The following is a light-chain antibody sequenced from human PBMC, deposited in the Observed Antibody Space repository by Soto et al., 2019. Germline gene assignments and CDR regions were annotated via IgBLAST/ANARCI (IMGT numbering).Light chain of an antibody. CDR1: QSVRSSF. CDR3: QQYGSSPT. CDR2: GAS. Sequence: EIVLTQSPGTLSLSPGERATLSCRASQSVRSSFLAWYQQKPGQAPRLLIYGASSRATGIPDRFSSSGSGTDFTLTISRLEPEDLAVYFCQQYGSSPTFGGGTKVEIK. V-gene: IGKV3-20*01. J-gene: IGKJ4*01.